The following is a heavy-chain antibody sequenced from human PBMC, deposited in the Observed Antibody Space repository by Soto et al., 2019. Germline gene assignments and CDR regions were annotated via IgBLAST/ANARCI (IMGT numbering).Heavy chain of an antibody. CDR1: GYTFTSYD. CDR2: MNPNSGNT. V-gene: IGHV1-8*01. CDR3: ARGKSIAVADPRGYYYYMDV. D-gene: IGHD6-19*01. Sequence: ASVKVYCKASGYTFTSYDINWVRQATGQGLEWMGWMNPNSGNTGYAQKFQGRVTMTRNTSISTAYMELSSLRSEDTAVYYCARGKSIAVADPRGYYYYMDVWGKGTTVTVSS. J-gene: IGHJ6*03.